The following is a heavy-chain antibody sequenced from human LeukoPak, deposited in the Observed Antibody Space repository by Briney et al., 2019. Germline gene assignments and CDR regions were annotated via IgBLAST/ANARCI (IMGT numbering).Heavy chain of an antibody. J-gene: IGHJ5*02. Sequence: ASVKVSCKASGYTFTSYDINWVRQATGQGLEWMGWMNPNSGNTGYAQKFQGRVTMTTDTSTSTAYMELRSLRSDDTAVYYCARDLLRITIFGVVTRPRGFDPWGQGTLVTVSS. CDR3: ARDLLRITIFGVVTRPRGFDP. D-gene: IGHD3-3*01. CDR2: MNPNSGNT. V-gene: IGHV1-8*01. CDR1: GYTFTSYD.